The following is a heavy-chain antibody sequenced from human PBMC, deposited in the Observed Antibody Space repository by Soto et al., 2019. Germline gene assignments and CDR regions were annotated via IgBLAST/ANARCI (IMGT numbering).Heavy chain of an antibody. D-gene: IGHD6-19*01. V-gene: IGHV1-24*01. CDR2: FDPEDGER. J-gene: IGHJ4*02. Sequence: GASVKVSCKVSGYNLTESPMHWVRQAPGKGLEWMGGFDPEDGERIHAQNFQGGVTMTEDTSTDTAYMELSSLRSEDTAVYYCVIDLTGWFNVWGLGTLVTVSS. CDR3: VIDLTGWFNV. CDR1: GYNLTESP.